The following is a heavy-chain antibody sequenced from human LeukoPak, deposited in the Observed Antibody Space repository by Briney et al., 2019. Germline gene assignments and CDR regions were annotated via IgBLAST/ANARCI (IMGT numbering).Heavy chain of an antibody. CDR1: GGSFSDYY. CDR2: INHSGST. J-gene: IGHJ4*02. D-gene: IGHD3-22*01. CDR3: ARGSMDSSGYYYSDW. Sequence: SETLSLTCAVYGGSFSDYYWSWIRQPPGKGLEWIGEINHSGSTNYNPSLKSRVTISVDTSKNQFSLKLSSVTAADTAVYYCARGSMDSSGYYYSDWWGQGTLVTVSS. V-gene: IGHV4-34*01.